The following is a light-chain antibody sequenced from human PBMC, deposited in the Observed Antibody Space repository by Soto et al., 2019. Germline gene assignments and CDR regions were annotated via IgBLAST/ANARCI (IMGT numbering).Light chain of an antibody. CDR3: QQYDNWPPKT. CDR2: GAS. CDR1: QSGSSY. Sequence: EIVLTQSPATLSLSPGERATLSCRASQSGSSYLAWYQQKPGQAPRLLIYGASTRATGIPARFSGSGSGTEFTLTISSLQSEDVGVYYCQQYDNWPPKTFGGGTKVDIK. J-gene: IGKJ4*01. V-gene: IGKV3-15*01.